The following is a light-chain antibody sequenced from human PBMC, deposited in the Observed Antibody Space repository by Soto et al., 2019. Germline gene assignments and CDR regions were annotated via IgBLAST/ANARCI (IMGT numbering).Light chain of an antibody. Sequence: QSALTQPPSVSGSLGQSVTISCTGTSSVVGSYNRVSWYQQPPGTAPKLMIYEVSNRPSGVPDRFSGSKSGNTASLTISGLQAEDEADYYCRSYTSSSTYVFGTGTKVTVL. CDR2: EVS. CDR3: RSYTSSSTYV. CDR1: SSVVGSYNR. J-gene: IGLJ1*01. V-gene: IGLV2-18*02.